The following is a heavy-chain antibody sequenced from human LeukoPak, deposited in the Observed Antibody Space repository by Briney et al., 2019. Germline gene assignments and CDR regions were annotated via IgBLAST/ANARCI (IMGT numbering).Heavy chain of an antibody. CDR3: ARVGYSYGPSHYYYYYYMDV. D-gene: IGHD5-18*01. V-gene: IGHV4-59*08. CDR1: GGSISSYY. J-gene: IGHJ6*03. Sequence: SETLSLTCTVSGGSISSYYWNWIRQPPGKGLEWIGYIYYSGSTYYNPSLKSRVTISVDTSKNQFSLKLSSVTAADTAVYYCARVGYSYGPSHYYYYYYMDVWGKGTTVTISS. CDR2: IYYSGST.